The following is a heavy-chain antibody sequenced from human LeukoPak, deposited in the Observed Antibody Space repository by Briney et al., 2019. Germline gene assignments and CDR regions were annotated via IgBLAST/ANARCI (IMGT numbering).Heavy chain of an antibody. D-gene: IGHD3-22*01. Sequence: PGGSLRLSCAASGFTVSSSYMSWVRRAPGKGLEWVSVIYSGGSTYYADSVKGRFTISRGNSKNTLYLQMNGLRAEDTAVYYCARATRYDSSVYYFDYWGQGTLVTVSS. J-gene: IGHJ4*02. CDR1: GFTVSSSY. CDR2: IYSGGST. V-gene: IGHV3-53*01. CDR3: ARATRYDSSVYYFDY.